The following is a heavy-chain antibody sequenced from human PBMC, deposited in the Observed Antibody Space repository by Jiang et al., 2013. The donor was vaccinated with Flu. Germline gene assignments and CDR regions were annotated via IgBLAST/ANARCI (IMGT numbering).Heavy chain of an antibody. Sequence: VSCKASGYTFTSYDINWVRQATGQGLEWMGWMNPNSGNTGYAQKFQGRVTMTRNTSISTAYMELSSLRSEDTAVYYCARAGRFRGAFDIWGQGTMVTVSS. V-gene: IGHV1-8*01. D-gene: IGHD3-10*01. CDR2: MNPNSGNT. J-gene: IGHJ3*02. CDR3: ARAGRFRGAFDI. CDR1: GYTFTSYD.